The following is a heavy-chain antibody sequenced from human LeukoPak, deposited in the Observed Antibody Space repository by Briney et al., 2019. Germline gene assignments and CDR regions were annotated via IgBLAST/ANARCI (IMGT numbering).Heavy chain of an antibody. V-gene: IGHV3-11*01. Sequence: GGSLRLSCAASGFTFSDYYMTWIRQTPGKGLEWVSYISISGTTTFYVDSVKGRFTISRDNTKNSLYLQMNSLRAEDAAMYYCARGTMASDFWGQGTLVTVSS. D-gene: IGHD3-10*01. J-gene: IGHJ4*02. CDR2: ISISGTTT. CDR3: ARGTMASDF. CDR1: GFTFSDYY.